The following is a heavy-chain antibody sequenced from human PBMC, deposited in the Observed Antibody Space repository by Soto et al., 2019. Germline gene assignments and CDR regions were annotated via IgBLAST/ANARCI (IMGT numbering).Heavy chain of an antibody. V-gene: IGHV4-59*01. CDR3: ARDREYCSGGSCILPWGLHM. CDR2: IYYSGST. J-gene: IGHJ6*01. Sequence: TLSLTCTVSGGSIITYYWSWIRQPPGKGLEWIGYIYYSGSTNYNPSLKSRVTISVDTSKNQFSLKLSSLTAADTAVYYCARDREYCSGGSCILPWGLHMWGQGTSLTSPQ. CDR1: GGSIITYY. D-gene: IGHD2-15*01.